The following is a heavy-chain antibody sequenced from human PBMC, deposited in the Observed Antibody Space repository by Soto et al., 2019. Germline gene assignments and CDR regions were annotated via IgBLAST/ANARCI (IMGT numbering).Heavy chain of an antibody. CDR2: ISSNGGST. V-gene: IGHV3-64*01. Sequence: GGSLRLSCAASGFTFSSYAMHWVRQAPGKGLEYVSAISSNGGSTYYANSVKGRFTISRDNSKNTLYLQMGSLRAEDMAVYYCARAFRRGYSYGYSYMDVWGKGTTVTVSS. J-gene: IGHJ6*03. CDR3: ARAFRRGYSYGYSYMDV. CDR1: GFTFSSYA. D-gene: IGHD5-18*01.